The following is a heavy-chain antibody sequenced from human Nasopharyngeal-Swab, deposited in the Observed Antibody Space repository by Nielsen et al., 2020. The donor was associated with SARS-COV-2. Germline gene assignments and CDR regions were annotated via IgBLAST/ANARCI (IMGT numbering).Heavy chain of an antibody. Sequence: GGSLRLSCAASGFTFSSYGMHWVRQAPGKGLEWVAVISYDGSNKYYADSVKGRFTISRDNSKNTLYLQMNSLRAEDTAVYYCARTETYYYGSGSYYPIDYWGQGTLVTRLL. V-gene: IGHV3-30*03. CDR1: GFTFSSYG. J-gene: IGHJ4*02. CDR3: ARTETYYYGSGSYYPIDY. D-gene: IGHD3-10*01. CDR2: ISYDGSNK.